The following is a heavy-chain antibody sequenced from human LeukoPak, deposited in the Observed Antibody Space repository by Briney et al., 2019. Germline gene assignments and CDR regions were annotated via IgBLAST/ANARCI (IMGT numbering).Heavy chain of an antibody. CDR1: GYTFSGYY. J-gene: IGHJ4*02. D-gene: IGHD3-22*01. CDR2: INPNNGDT. CDR3: ARDSNYYDSTDYLDH. V-gene: IGHV1-2*07. Sequence: ASVKVSCKASGYTFSGYYIHWIRQAPGQGLEWMGWINPNNGDTKYAHTFHGRVTMTRGTSIRTAYMELSGLRYDDTALYYCARDSNYYDSTDYLDHWGQGSQIIVSS.